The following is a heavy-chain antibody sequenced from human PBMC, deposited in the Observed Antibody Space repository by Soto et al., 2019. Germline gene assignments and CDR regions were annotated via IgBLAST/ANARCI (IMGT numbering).Heavy chain of an antibody. J-gene: IGHJ3*02. V-gene: IGHV3-23*01. D-gene: IGHD6-19*01. CDR1: GFTFSSYA. CDR2: ISGSGGST. CDR3: AKDLSRQWLVLDPDAFDI. Sequence: GGSLRLSCAASGFTFSSYAMSWVRQAPGKGLEWVSAISGSGGSTYYADSVKGRFTISRDNSKNTLYLQMNSLRAEGTAVYYCAKDLSRQWLVLDPDAFDIWGQGTIVTV.